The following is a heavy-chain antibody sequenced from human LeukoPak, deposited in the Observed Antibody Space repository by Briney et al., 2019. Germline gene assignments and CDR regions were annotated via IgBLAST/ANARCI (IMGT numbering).Heavy chain of an antibody. CDR3: ARVSMRVRGARRFDL. CDR2: MSPDSGKT. Sequence: ASVKVSCKASGYTFTSYDVNWVRQATGQGLEWMGWMSPDSGKTGYAQKFQGRVTMTRNTSISTAYLDLSSLTSEDTAVYYCARVSMRVRGARRFDLWGQGTLVTVSS. J-gene: IGHJ5*02. CDR1: GYTFTSYD. V-gene: IGHV1-8*01. D-gene: IGHD3-10*01.